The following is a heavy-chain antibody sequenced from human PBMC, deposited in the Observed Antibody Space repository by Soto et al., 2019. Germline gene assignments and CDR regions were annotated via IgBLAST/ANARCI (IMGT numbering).Heavy chain of an antibody. CDR1: GFSLTTSGVG. CDR2: IYWNDNK. V-gene: IGHV2-5*01. Sequence: SGPTLVNPTQTLTLTCTFSGFSLTTSGVGVGWIRQPPGKALEWLAGIYWNDNKRYSPSLKSRLTITKDTSKNLVVLTVTNMDPVDTATYYCAHRLSPGGYIDYYRLDVWGQGTTVTVSS. J-gene: IGHJ6*02. CDR3: AHRLSPGGYIDYYRLDV. D-gene: IGHD5-12*01.